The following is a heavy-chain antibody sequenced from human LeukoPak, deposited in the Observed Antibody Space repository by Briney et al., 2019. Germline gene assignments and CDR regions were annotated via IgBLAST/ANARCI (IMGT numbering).Heavy chain of an antibody. J-gene: IGHJ4*02. CDR1: GGSISSYY. D-gene: IGHD6-19*01. Sequence: SETLSLTCTVSGGSISSYYWSWIRQPPGKGLEWIGYIYYSGSTNYNPSLKSRVTISVDTSKNQFSLKLSSVTAADTAVYYCARIAVAVISSDYGGQGTRVPVSS. CDR3: ARIAVAVISSDY. V-gene: IGHV4-59*08. CDR2: IYYSGST.